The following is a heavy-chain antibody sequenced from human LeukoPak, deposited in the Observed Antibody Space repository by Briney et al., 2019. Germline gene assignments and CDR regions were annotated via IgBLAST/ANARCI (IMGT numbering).Heavy chain of an antibody. CDR1: GFTVSSNY. V-gene: IGHV3-66*01. J-gene: IGHJ4*02. CDR2: IYGGGST. CDR3: ARIYSGSYYRLDY. Sequence: GGSLRLSCAASGFTVSSNYMGWVRQAPVKGLEWVSVIYGGGSTYYADSVRGRFTVSRDNSKNTLYLQMNSLRAEDTAVYYCARIYSGSYYRLDYWGQGTLVTVSS. D-gene: IGHD1-26*01.